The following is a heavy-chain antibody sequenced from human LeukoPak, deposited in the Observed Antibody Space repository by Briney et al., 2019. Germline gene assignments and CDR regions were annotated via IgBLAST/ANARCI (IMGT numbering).Heavy chain of an antibody. CDR2: IYYNGDT. V-gene: IGHV4-59*11. D-gene: IGHD3-16*02. CDR3: AKGGASSKWLDP. CDR1: GAPMSSHY. J-gene: IGHJ5*02. Sequence: SEALSLTCTVSGAPMSSHYWSWIRQPPGKGLEWIGFIYYNGDTKYNPSLKSRVTISVDTSKNQFSLNLTSVIAADTAVYYCAKGGASSKWLDPWGQGTLVTVSS.